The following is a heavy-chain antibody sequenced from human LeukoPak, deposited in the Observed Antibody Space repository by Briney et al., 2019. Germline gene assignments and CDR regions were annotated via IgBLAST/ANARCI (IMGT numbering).Heavy chain of an antibody. CDR1: GFAFSRYW. D-gene: IGHD4/OR15-4a*01. Sequence: GGSLRLSCVASGFAFSRYWMSWVRQAPGKGLEWVANINLDGGEKHYVDSVKGRFTISRDNGYNSLYLQMNSLRAEDTAVYYCATDYGDHGGYWGQGTLVAVSS. CDR3: ATDYGDHGGY. CDR2: INLDGGEK. J-gene: IGHJ4*02. V-gene: IGHV3-7*01.